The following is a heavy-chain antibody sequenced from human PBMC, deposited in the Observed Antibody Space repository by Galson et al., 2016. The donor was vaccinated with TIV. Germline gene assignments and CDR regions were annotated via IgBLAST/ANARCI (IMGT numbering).Heavy chain of an antibody. CDR2: ITPINGDT. Sequence: SVKVSCKASGYMFTDYYIHWVRQAPGQGLEWMGWITPINGDTKYAQKFQARVAMTRDNSISTAYLELTRVTTDDTAVYYCVTATTTPHDYWGQGTLVTVSS. CDR3: VTATTTPHDY. D-gene: IGHD1-1*01. CDR1: GYMFTDYY. V-gene: IGHV1-2*02. J-gene: IGHJ4*02.